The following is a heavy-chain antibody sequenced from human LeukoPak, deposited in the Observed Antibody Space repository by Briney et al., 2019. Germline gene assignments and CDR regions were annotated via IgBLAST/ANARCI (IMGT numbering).Heavy chain of an antibody. D-gene: IGHD2-2*01. J-gene: IGHJ3*02. CDR3: ARNIVVVPAAIERDDAFDI. Sequence: NPSETLSLTCAVYGGSFCGYYWSWIRQPPGKGLEWIGEINHSGSTNYNPSLKSRVTISVDTSKNQFSLKLSSVTAADTAVYYCARNIVVVPAAIERDDAFDIWGQGTMVTVSS. CDR1: GGSFCGYY. V-gene: IGHV4-34*01. CDR2: INHSGST.